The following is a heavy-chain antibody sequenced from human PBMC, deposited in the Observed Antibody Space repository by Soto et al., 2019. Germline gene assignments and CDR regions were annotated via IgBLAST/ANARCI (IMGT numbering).Heavy chain of an antibody. CDR2: ISAYNGNK. CDR3: GRAGRDIVVVVAAIGKNWFDP. J-gene: IGHJ5*02. V-gene: IGHV1-18*01. D-gene: IGHD2-15*01. Sequence: ASVKVSWKASGYTFTSYGISWVRQAPGQRPEGIGWISAYNGNKNYAQKHQGRINITTDTSTNTANKEQRSLRSDDTAVYYCGRAGRDIVVVVAAIGKNWFDPWGQGTLVTVSS. CDR1: GYTFTSYG.